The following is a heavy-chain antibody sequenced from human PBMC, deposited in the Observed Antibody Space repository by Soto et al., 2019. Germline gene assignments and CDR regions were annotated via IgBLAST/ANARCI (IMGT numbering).Heavy chain of an antibody. Sequence: PGGSLRLSCAASVFTFSSYGMHWVRQAPGKGLEWVAVISYDGSNKYYADSVKGRFTISRDNSKNTLYLQMNSLRAEDTAVYYCAKDRRGYSGSYYDYYYYYGMDVWGQGTTVTVSS. J-gene: IGHJ6*02. CDR3: AKDRRGYSGSYYDYYYYYGMDV. V-gene: IGHV3-30*18. CDR2: ISYDGSNK. CDR1: VFTFSSYG. D-gene: IGHD1-26*01.